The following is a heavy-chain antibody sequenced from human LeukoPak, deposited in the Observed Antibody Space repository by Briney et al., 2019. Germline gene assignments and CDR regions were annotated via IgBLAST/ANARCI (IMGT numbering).Heavy chain of an antibody. Sequence: GRSLRLSRAASGFTFSSYWMHWVRQAPGKGLVWVSRINSDGSSTSYADSVKGRFTISRDNAKNTLYLQMNSLRAEDTAVYYCAILAAPTYYFDYWGQGTLVTVSS. D-gene: IGHD6-13*01. V-gene: IGHV3-74*01. J-gene: IGHJ4*02. CDR1: GFTFSSYW. CDR3: AILAAPTYYFDY. CDR2: INSDGSST.